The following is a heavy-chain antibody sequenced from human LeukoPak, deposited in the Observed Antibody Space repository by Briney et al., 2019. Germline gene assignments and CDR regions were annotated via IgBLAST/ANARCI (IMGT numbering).Heavy chain of an antibody. Sequence: GGSLRLSCTASGFTFTSYAMSWVRQAPGKGLEWVSVISGTGGSTNHADPVKGRFTISRDNSKNTLYLQMNSLRAEDTAVYYCAKESGDDSSGYYEVFDYWGQGTLVTVSS. CDR2: ISGTGGST. V-gene: IGHV3-23*01. CDR3: AKESGDDSSGYYEVFDY. D-gene: IGHD3-22*01. CDR1: GFTFTSYA. J-gene: IGHJ4*02.